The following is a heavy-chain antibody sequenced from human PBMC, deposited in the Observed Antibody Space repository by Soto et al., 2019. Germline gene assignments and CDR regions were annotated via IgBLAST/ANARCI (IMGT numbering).Heavy chain of an antibody. V-gene: IGHV1-18*04. J-gene: IGHJ6*02. Sequence: ASVKVSCKASGYTFTSYGISWVRQAPGQGLEWMGWISAKKGNTKYAQKFQGRVTMTTDTSTSTAYMELRSLRSDDTAVYYCAREILSPDFYFHGMDVWGQGTTVTVSS. CDR3: AREILSPDFYFHGMDV. CDR1: GYTFTSYG. CDR2: ISAKKGNT. D-gene: IGHD2-15*01.